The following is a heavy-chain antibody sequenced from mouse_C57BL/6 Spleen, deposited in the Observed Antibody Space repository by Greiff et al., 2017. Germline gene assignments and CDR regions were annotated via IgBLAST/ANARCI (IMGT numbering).Heavy chain of an antibody. D-gene: IGHD2-5*01. CDR1: GFSFTSYG. Sequence: VKLVESGPGLVAPSQSLSITCTVSGFSFTSYGVHWVRQPPGKGLEWLVVIWSYGSTTYNSAPTSRLSINKDNSKSQCSLKINSLQTDDTAMYYCARHEVPSYSNYGCAYWGQGTLVTVSA. CDR2: IWSYGST. V-gene: IGHV2-6-1*01. CDR3: ARHEVPSYSNYGCAY. J-gene: IGHJ3*01.